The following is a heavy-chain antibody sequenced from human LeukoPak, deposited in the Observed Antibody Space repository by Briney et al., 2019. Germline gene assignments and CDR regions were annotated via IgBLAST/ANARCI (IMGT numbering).Heavy chain of an antibody. CDR2: MNPNSGGT. Sequence: ASVKVSFKASGYTLTGYYMHGVRQAPGQGLEWMGWMNPNSGGTKYAQKFQGRVTMTRDTSISTAYMELSRLTSADTAMYYCARDKLGLGELSLYDQWGQGTLVTVSS. D-gene: IGHD3-16*02. CDR3: ARDKLGLGELSLYDQ. J-gene: IGHJ5*02. CDR1: GYTLTGYY. V-gene: IGHV1-2*02.